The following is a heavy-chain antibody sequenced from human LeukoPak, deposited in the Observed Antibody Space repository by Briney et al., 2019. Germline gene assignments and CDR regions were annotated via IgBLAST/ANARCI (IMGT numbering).Heavy chain of an antibody. D-gene: IGHD3-22*01. Sequence: ASVKVSCKASGYSFTGYYIHWVRQAPGQGIEWMGCINPNSGDTNYAQQFQGRVTMTRDTSISTAYMELSRLRSDDTAVYYCARVPSYYYDSSGYPAEYFQHWGQGTLVTVSS. CDR1: GYSFTGYY. CDR2: INPNSGDT. V-gene: IGHV1-2*02. J-gene: IGHJ1*01. CDR3: ARVPSYYYDSSGYPAEYFQH.